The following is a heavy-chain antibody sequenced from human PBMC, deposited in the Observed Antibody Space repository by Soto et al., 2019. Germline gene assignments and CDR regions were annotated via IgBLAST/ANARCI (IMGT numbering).Heavy chain of an antibody. J-gene: IGHJ6*02. D-gene: IGHD6-13*01. CDR2: ISSSSSYT. Sequence: QVQLVESGGGLVKPGGSLRLSCAASGFTFSDYYMSWIRQAPGKGLEWVSYISSSSSYTNYADSVKGRFTISRDNATNSLYLQMNSLRAEDTAVYYCARDKSGSWLTDYYYYGMDVWGQGTTVTVSS. CDR1: GFTFSDYY. CDR3: ARDKSGSWLTDYYYYGMDV. V-gene: IGHV3-11*05.